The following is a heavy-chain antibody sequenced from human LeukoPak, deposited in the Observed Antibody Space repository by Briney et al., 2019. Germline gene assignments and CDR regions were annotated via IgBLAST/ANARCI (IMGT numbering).Heavy chain of an antibody. CDR3: ARHGGYYGSSSYSFFDY. CDR1: GGSISSVSYY. CDR2: IYYSGST. J-gene: IGHJ4*02. D-gene: IGHD3-10*01. V-gene: IGHV4-39*01. Sequence: PSETLSLTCTVSGGSISSVSYYWGWIRQPPGKGLEWIGSIYYSGSTYYNPSLKSRVTISVDTSKNHFSLKLSSVTAADTAVYYCARHGGYYGSSSYSFFDYWGQGTLVTVSS.